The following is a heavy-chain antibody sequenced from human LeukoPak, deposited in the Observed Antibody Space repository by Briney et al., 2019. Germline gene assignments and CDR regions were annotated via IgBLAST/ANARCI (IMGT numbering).Heavy chain of an antibody. D-gene: IGHD3-22*01. V-gene: IGHV3-21*01. J-gene: IGHJ4*02. CDR1: GFTFSSYL. Sequence: AGGSLRLSCAASGFTFSSYLMSWVRQAPGKGLEWVSSISSSSTYIYYADSVKGRFTISRDNAKSSLYLQMNSLRAEDTAVYYCARDFRYPTMYYDSSGYFFDYWGQGTLVTVSS. CDR3: ARDFRYPTMYYDSSGYFFDY. CDR2: ISSSSTYI.